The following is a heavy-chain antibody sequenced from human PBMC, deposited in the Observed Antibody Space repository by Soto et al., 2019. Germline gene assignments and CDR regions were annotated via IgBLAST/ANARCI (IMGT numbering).Heavy chain of an antibody. CDR1: GYTFTSYA. V-gene: IGHV1-3*01. Sequence: ASVKVSCKASGYTFTSYAMHWVRQATGQRLEWMGWINAGNGNTKYSQKFQGRVTITRDTSASTAYMELSSLRSEDTAVYYCARDGGSGSYYNVNNWFDPWGQGTLVTVSS. CDR2: INAGNGNT. J-gene: IGHJ5*02. D-gene: IGHD3-10*01. CDR3: ARDGGSGSYYNVNNWFDP.